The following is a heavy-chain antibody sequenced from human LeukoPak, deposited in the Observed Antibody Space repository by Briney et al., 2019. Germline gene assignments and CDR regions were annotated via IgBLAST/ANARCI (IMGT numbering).Heavy chain of an antibody. V-gene: IGHV1-2*02. D-gene: IGHD6-19*01. CDR1: GYTFTGYY. CDR2: INPNSGGT. Sequence: EASVKVSCKASGYTFTGYYMHWVRQAPGQGLEWMGWINPNSGGTNYAQKFQGRVTMTRDTSISTAYMELSRLRSDDTAVYYCARDFSTIAVAGTSYWYFDLWGRGTLVTVSS. CDR3: ARDFSTIAVAGTSYWYFDL. J-gene: IGHJ2*01.